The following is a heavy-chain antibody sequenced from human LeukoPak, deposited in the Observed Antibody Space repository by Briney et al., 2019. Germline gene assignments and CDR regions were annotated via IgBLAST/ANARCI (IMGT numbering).Heavy chain of an antibody. J-gene: IGHJ3*01. V-gene: IGHV3-21*04. CDR3: AKDIQLST. D-gene: IGHD5-24*01. CDR1: GFTFSSYS. CDR2: ISNSGNNI. Sequence: KPGGSLRLSCAASGFTFSSYSMYWVRQAPGKGLEWVSSISNSGNNIYYPDSVKGRFTTSRDNSKNTLSLQMNSLRVEDTAMYFCAKDIQLSTWGLGTMVTVSS.